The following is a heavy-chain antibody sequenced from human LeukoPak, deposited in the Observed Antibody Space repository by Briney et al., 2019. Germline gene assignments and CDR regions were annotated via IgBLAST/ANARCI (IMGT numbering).Heavy chain of an antibody. CDR2: IHYSGST. CDR1: GGSTSSYY. J-gene: IGHJ3*02. Sequence: SETLSLTCTVSGGSTSSYYWSWIRKPPGKGLEWIGYIHYSGSTNYNPSLKSRVTISVDTSKNQFSLKLSSVAAADTAVYYCARARIIVVPDAMRGAFDIWGQGTMVTVSS. V-gene: IGHV4-59*01. D-gene: IGHD2-2*01. CDR3: ARARIIVVPDAMRGAFDI.